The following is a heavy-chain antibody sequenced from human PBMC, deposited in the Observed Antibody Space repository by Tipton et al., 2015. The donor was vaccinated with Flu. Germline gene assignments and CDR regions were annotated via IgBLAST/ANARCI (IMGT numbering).Heavy chain of an antibody. D-gene: IGHD4-23*01. CDR3: ARDAGDFGGNPLAFDI. J-gene: IGHJ3*02. Sequence: TLSLTCTVSDDSISSGRYYWGWIRQPPGKGLEWIANLYYSGSTYYNPSLKSRVTISMDTSKSHFFLRLTSVTAADTAVYYCARDAGDFGGNPLAFDIWGQGTMVTVSP. V-gene: IGHV4-39*07. CDR2: LYYSGST. CDR1: DDSISSGRYY.